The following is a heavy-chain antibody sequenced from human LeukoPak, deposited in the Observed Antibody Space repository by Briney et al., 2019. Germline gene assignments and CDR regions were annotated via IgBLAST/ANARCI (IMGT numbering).Heavy chain of an antibody. V-gene: IGHV3-74*01. CDR2: INSDGSST. D-gene: IGHD3-22*01. Sequence: GGSLRLSCAASGFTFSSYWMHWVRQAPGKGLVWVSRINSDGSSTSYADSVKGRFTISRDNAKNTLYLQMNSLRAEDTAVYYCAREPYYYDSSGYLPPAWVRNEWGQGTLVTVSS. CDR3: AREPYYYDSSGYLPPAWVRNE. J-gene: IGHJ4*02. CDR1: GFTFSSYW.